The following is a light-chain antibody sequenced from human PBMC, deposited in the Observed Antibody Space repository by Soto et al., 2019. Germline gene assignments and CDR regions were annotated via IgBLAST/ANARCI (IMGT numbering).Light chain of an antibody. Sequence: EIVLTQSPGTLSLSPGERATLSCRASQSVRNNYLAWYQQKPGQAPRLLIYGIPSRATGIPDRVIGSGSGTDFTLTITRLEPEDFAVYYCQQYGNSPLTFGGGTKVEIK. CDR3: QQYGNSPLT. CDR2: GIP. CDR1: QSVRNNY. V-gene: IGKV3-20*01. J-gene: IGKJ4*01.